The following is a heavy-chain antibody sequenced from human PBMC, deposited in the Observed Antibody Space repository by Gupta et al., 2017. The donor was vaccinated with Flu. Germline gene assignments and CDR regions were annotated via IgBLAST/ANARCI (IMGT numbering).Heavy chain of an antibody. Sequence: SRFTCSEHYMTWVRQAPGKGLEWISDISSSGSIIHYADSVKGRFTISRDNAKNSVYLQLHSLRAEDTAVYFCARQAAEGAYYGLDVGGQGTTVTVSS. CDR3: ARQAAEGAYYGLDV. CDR2: ISSSGSII. J-gene: IGHJ6*02. V-gene: IGHV3-11*01. CDR1: RFTCSEHY. D-gene: IGHD3-16*01.